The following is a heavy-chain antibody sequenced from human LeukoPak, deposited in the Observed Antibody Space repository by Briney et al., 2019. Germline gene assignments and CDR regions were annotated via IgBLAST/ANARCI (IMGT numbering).Heavy chain of an antibody. CDR2: ISYDGSNK. CDR1: GFTFSSYG. D-gene: IGHD3-3*01. Sequence: GGSPRLSCAASGFTFSSYGMHWVRQAPGKGLEWVAVISYDGSNKYYADSVKGRFTISRDNSKNTLYLQMNSLRAEDTAVYYCAKDFPTYYDFWSGFDYWGQGTLVTVSS. V-gene: IGHV3-30*18. J-gene: IGHJ4*02. CDR3: AKDFPTYYDFWSGFDY.